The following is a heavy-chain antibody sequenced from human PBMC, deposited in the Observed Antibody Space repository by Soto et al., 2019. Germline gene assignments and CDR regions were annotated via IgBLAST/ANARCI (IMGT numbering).Heavy chain of an antibody. D-gene: IGHD4-17*01. Sequence: PSETLSLTCTVSGGSVSSGSYYWSWIRQPPGKGLEWIGYMYYTGSTHYKPSLKSRVTILVDTSKNQYSLRLNSVIAADTAVYYCARESGYGDYDFWGQGIPVTVSS. CDR1: GGSVSSGSYY. CDR3: ARESGYGDYDF. J-gene: IGHJ4*02. CDR2: MYYTGST. V-gene: IGHV4-61*01.